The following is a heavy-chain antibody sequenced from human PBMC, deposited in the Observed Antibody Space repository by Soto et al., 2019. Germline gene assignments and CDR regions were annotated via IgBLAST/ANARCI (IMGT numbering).Heavy chain of an antibody. Sequence: EVQLVESGGGLVQPGGSLRLSCVASGFTFTMYSMNWVRQAPGKGLEWVTYISNTRGTIYYADSVKGRFTVSRDNAKTSVYLQMDGLRDEDTAVYYCARGNWGSSDYWGQGTLVTVSS. V-gene: IGHV3-48*02. D-gene: IGHD7-27*01. CDR2: ISNTRGTI. J-gene: IGHJ4*02. CDR1: GFTFTMYS. CDR3: ARGNWGSSDY.